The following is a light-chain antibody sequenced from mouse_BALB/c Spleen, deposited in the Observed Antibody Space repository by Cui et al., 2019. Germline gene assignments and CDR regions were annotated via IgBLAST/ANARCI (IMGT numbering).Light chain of an antibody. V-gene: IGKV4-68*01. CDR2: LTS. CDR1: SSVSY. Sequence: QIVLTQSPALMSASPGEKVTMTCSASSSVSYMYWYQQKPRSSPKPWIYLTSNLASGVPARFSGSGSGTSYSLTISSMEAEVAATYYCQQWSSNPFTFGSGTKLEIK. CDR3: QQWSSNPFT. J-gene: IGKJ4*01.